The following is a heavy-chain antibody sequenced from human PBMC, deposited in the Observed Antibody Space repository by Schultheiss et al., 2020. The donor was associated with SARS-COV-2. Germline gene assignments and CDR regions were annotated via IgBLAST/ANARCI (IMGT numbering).Heavy chain of an antibody. CDR1: GFTFSNAW. J-gene: IGHJ4*02. Sequence: GGSLRLSCAASGFTFSNAWMSWVRQAPGKGLEWVGRIKSKTDGGTTDYAAPVKGRFAMSRDDSKNTLYLQMDSLKTEDTALYYCTGGAGSDYWGQGTLVTVSS. CDR3: TGGAGSDY. CDR2: IKSKTDGGTT. D-gene: IGHD2-15*01. V-gene: IGHV3-15*01.